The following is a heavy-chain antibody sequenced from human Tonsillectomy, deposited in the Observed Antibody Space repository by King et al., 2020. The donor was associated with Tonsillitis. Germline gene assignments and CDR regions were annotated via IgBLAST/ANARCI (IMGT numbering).Heavy chain of an antibody. V-gene: IGHV3-30*18. D-gene: IGHD6-13*01. CDR2: ISYDGRNK. J-gene: IGHJ4*02. CDR3: AKGHTSSWHYFDY. Sequence: VQLVESGGGVVQPGTSLRLSCAASGFTFSSNGMHWVRQAPGKGLEWVAVISYDGRNKYYTDSVKGRFTISRDNSKNTLYLRMNSLRAEDTAVYYCAKGHTSSWHYFDYWGQGTLVTVSS. CDR1: GFTFSSNG.